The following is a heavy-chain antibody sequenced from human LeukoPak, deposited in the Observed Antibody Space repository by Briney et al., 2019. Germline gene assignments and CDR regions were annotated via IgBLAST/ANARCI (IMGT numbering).Heavy chain of an antibody. D-gene: IGHD2-15*01. CDR1: GFTFSGSA. J-gene: IGHJ5*02. CDR3: TRRCSGGSCVENWFDP. CDR2: IRSKANSYAT. V-gene: IGHV3-73*01. Sequence: PGGSLRLSCAASGFTFSGSAMHWVRQASGKGREWVGRIRSKANSYATAYAASVKGRFNISRDDSKNTAYMQMNSLKTEDTAVYYCTRRCSGGSCVENWFDPWGQGTLVTVSS.